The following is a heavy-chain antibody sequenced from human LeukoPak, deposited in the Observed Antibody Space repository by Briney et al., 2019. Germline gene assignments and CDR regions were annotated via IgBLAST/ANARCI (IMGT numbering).Heavy chain of an antibody. CDR3: ARGYCGGDCYSSFDY. Sequence: PGGSLRPSCAASGLTFSDYYMSWIRQAPGKGLEWVSYISSSGSTIYYADSVKGRFTISRDNAKNSLYLQMNSLRAEDTAVYYCARGYCGGDCYSSFDYWGQGTLVTVSS. V-gene: IGHV3-11*01. J-gene: IGHJ4*02. CDR1: GLTFSDYY. D-gene: IGHD2-21*02. CDR2: ISSSGSTI.